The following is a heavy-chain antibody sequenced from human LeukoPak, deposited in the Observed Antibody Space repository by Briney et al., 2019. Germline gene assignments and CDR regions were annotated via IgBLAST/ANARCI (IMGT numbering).Heavy chain of an antibody. CDR1: GGSISSYY. D-gene: IGHD3-22*01. V-gene: IGHV4-4*07. Sequence: SETLSLTCTVSGGSISSYYWSWIRQPAGKGLEWIGRIYSSGSTNYNPSLKSRVTMSVDTSKNQFSLELSSVTAADTAVYYCARGSRITMIIVADDAFDIWGQGTMVTVSS. J-gene: IGHJ3*02. CDR2: IYSSGST. CDR3: ARGSRITMIIVADDAFDI.